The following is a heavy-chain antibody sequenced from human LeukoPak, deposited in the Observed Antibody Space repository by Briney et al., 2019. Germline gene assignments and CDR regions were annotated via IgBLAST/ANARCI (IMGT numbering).Heavy chain of an antibody. J-gene: IGHJ4*02. V-gene: IGHV3-11*01. CDR2: ISSSGSTI. D-gene: IGHD6-19*01. Sequence: PGGSLRLSCAASGFTFSDYYMSWIRQAPGKGLEWVSYISSSGSTIYHADSVKGRFTISRDNAKNSLYLQMNSLRAEDTAVYYCATSVAGLRYFDYWGQGTLVTVSS. CDR1: GFTFSDYY. CDR3: ATSVAGLRYFDY.